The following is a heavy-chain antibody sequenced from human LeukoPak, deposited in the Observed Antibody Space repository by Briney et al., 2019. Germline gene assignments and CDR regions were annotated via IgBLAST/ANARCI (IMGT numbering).Heavy chain of an antibody. CDR3: ARDRATRSLYFDY. J-gene: IGHJ4*02. Sequence: EASVKVSCKASGGTFSSYAISWVRQAPGQRLEWMGRIIPIFGIANYAQKFQGRVTITADKSTSTAYMELSSLRSKDTAVYYCARDRATRSLYFDYWGQGTLVTVSS. D-gene: IGHD4-17*01. V-gene: IGHV1-69*04. CDR1: GGTFSSYA. CDR2: IIPIFGIA.